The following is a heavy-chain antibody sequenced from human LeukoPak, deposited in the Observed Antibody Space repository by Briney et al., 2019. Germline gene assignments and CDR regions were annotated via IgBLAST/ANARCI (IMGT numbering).Heavy chain of an antibody. V-gene: IGHV4-31*03. Sequence: PSETLSLTCTVSSGSISTYYWSWIRQHPGKGLEWIGYIYYSGSTYYNPSLKSRVTISVDTSKNQFSLKLSSVTAADTAVYYCARGEMDDILTGYYPPDYWGQGTLVTVSS. D-gene: IGHD3-9*01. CDR3: ARGEMDDILTGYYPPDY. CDR2: IYYSGST. J-gene: IGHJ4*02. CDR1: SGSISTYY.